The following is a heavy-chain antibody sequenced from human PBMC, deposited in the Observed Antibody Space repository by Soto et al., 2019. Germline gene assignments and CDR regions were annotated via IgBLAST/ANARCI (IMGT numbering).Heavy chain of an antibody. CDR3: ARQVRYIAVAGTGYFDY. Sequence: SETLSLTCTVSGGSISSYYWSWIRQPPGKGLEWIGYIYYSGSTNYNPSLKSRVTISVDTSKNQFSLKLSSVTAADTAVYYCARQVRYIAVAGTGYFDYWGQGTLVTVSS. D-gene: IGHD6-19*01. V-gene: IGHV4-59*01. CDR1: GGSISSYY. J-gene: IGHJ4*02. CDR2: IYYSGST.